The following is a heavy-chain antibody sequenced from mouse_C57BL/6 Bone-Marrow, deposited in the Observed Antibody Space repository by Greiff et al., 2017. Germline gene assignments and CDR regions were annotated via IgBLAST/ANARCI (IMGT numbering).Heavy chain of an antibody. CDR2: IDPSDSYT. V-gene: IGHV1-50*01. Sequence: VQLQQPGAELVKPGASVKLSCKASGYTFTSYWMQWVKQRPGQGLEWIGEIDPSDSYTNYNQKFKGKATLTVDTSSSTAYMQLSSLTSEDSAVYYCAGDGPSFAYWGQGTLVTVSA. CDR1: GYTFTSYW. CDR3: AGDGPSFAY. J-gene: IGHJ3*01. D-gene: IGHD2-3*01.